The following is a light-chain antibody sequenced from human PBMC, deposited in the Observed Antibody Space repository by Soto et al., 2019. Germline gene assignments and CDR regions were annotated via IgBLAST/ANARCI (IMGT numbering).Light chain of an antibody. Sequence: EIVLTQSPGTLSLSPGERATLSCRASQSVSSSYLAWYQQKPGQAPRLLIYGASSRATGIPDRFSGSGSGTDFTLTISRMEPEDFAVYYCQQYIRSPPWTFGQGTEVEIK. J-gene: IGKJ1*01. CDR1: QSVSSSY. V-gene: IGKV3-20*01. CDR3: QQYIRSPPWT. CDR2: GAS.